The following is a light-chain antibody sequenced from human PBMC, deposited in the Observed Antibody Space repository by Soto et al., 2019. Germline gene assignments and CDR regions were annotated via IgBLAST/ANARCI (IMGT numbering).Light chain of an antibody. CDR1: RSVYNY. V-gene: IGKV3-11*01. J-gene: IGKJ1*01. Sequence: EIVLTQSPATLSLSPGERATLSCRASRSVYNYLAWYQLKPGQAPRLLIYDASNRAAGIPARFGASGSATDFTLTISSLEPEDFAFYYCQQRNNWPWTFGQGTKVDIK. CDR3: QQRNNWPWT. CDR2: DAS.